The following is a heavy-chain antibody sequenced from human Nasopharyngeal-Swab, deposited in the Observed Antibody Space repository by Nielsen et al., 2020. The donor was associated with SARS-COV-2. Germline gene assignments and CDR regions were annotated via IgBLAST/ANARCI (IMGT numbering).Heavy chain of an antibody. V-gene: IGHV1-69*13. Sequence: SVKVSCKASGGTFSSYAISWVRQAPGQGLEWMGGIIPIFGIANYAQKFQGRVTITADESTSTAYMELSSLRSEDTAVYYCARGSRVVVPLLYYYYYMDVWGKGTTVTVSS. D-gene: IGHD2-2*01. J-gene: IGHJ6*03. CDR2: IIPIFGIA. CDR3: ARGSRVVVPLLYYYYYMDV. CDR1: GGTFSSYA.